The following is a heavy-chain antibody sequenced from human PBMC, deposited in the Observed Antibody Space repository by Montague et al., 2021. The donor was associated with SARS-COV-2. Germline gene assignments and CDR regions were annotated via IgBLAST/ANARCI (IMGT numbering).Heavy chain of an antibody. CDR2: IYYSGST. CDR1: GGSISSYY. V-gene: IGHV4-59*08. J-gene: IGHJ6*02. CDR3: ARLARGEYYDFWSGSYEYLRYCYGMDV. D-gene: IGHD3-3*01. Sequence: SETLSLTCTVSGGSISSYYWSWIWQPPGKGLEWIGYIYYSGSTNYNPSLTRRVTISVDTSTNQYTRKLSSMTAADTAVYYCARLARGEYYDFWSGSYEYLRYCYGMDVWGQGTTVPVSS.